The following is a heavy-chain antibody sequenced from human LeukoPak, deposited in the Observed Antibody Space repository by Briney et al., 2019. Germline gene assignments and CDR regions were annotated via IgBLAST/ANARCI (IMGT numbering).Heavy chain of an antibody. V-gene: IGHV4-38-2*02. Sequence: SETLSLTCTVSGYSISSGYYWGWIRPPPGKGLEWIGSIYHSGSTYYNPSLKSRVTISVDTSKNQFSLKLSSVTAADTAVYYCARVVLVAVAGTRWFDPWGQGTLVTVSS. CDR3: ARVVLVAVAGTRWFDP. J-gene: IGHJ5*02. CDR1: GYSISSGYY. CDR2: IYHSGST. D-gene: IGHD6-19*01.